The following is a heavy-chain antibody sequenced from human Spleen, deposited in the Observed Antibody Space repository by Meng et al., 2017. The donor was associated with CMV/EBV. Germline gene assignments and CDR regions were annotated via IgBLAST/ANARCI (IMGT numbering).Heavy chain of an antibody. V-gene: IGHV3-48*04. Sequence: GESLKISCAASGFTFSSYSMNWVRQAPGKGLEWVSYISSSGSTIYYADSVKGRFTISRDNAKNSLYLQMNSLRAEDTAVYYCARALDTAMVLDFDYWGQGTLVTVSS. CDR1: GFTFSSYS. CDR2: ISSSGSTI. CDR3: ARALDTAMVLDFDY. D-gene: IGHD5-18*01. J-gene: IGHJ4*02.